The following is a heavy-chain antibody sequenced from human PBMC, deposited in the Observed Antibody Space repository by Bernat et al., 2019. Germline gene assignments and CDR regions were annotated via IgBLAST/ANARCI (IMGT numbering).Heavy chain of an antibody. Sequence: QVQLQESGPGLVKPSQTLSLTCTVSGGSISSGGYYWSWIRQHPGKGLEWIGYIYYSGSTNYNPSLKSRVTISVDTSKNQFSLKLSSVTAADTAVYYCARLRDGYNLFYYFDYWGQGTLVTVSS. V-gene: IGHV4-31*03. CDR1: GGSISSGGYY. D-gene: IGHD5-24*01. J-gene: IGHJ4*02. CDR2: IYYSGST. CDR3: ARLRDGYNLFYYFDY.